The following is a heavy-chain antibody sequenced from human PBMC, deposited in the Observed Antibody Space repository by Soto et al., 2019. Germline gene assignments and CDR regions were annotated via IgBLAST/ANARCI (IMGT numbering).Heavy chain of an antibody. J-gene: IGHJ6*02. CDR1: GGSSRRYT. D-gene: IGHD3-10*01. V-gene: IGHV4-4*07. CDR2: IYTSEST. CDR3: ARDLIGPLPARVRGVNYYYGMDV. Sequence: PSETLSHTCSVSGGSSRRYTWCWIRPPAGKGPELIVRIYTSESTHYNPSLKSRVTMSVDTSKNQFSLKLSSVPAADTAVYYCARDLIGPLPARVRGVNYYYGMDVWGQGTTFTVSS.